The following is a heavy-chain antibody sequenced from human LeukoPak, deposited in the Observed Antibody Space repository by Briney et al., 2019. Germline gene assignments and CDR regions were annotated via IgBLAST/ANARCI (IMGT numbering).Heavy chain of an antibody. Sequence: SETLSLTCTVSGGSISSYYWGWIRQPPGKGLEWIGSIYYSGSTYYNPSLKSRVTISVNTSKNHFSLKLTSVTAADTAVYYCAREIYDYVWERHYYFAYWGQGTLVTVSS. CDR3: AREIYDYVWERHYYFAY. D-gene: IGHD3-16*01. V-gene: IGHV4-39*07. J-gene: IGHJ4*02. CDR1: GGSISSYY. CDR2: IYYSGST.